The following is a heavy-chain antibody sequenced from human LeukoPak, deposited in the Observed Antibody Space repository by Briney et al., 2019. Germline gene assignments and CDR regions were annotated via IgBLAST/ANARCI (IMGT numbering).Heavy chain of an antibody. J-gene: IGHJ4*02. V-gene: IGHV3-21*01. CDR3: ARDLGWTNDY. CDR2: ISSSSTYI. Sequence: GGSLRLSCAASGFTFSNYNMNWVRQAPGKGLEWVSSISSSSTYIYYADSVKGRFTISRDNAKNSLYLQMNSLRVEDTAVYYCARDLGWTNDYWGQGTLVTVSS. CDR1: GFTFSNYN. D-gene: IGHD3-16*01.